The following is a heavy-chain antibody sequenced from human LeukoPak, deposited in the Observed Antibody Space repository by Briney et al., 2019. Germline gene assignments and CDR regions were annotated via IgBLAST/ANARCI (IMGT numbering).Heavy chain of an antibody. CDR3: ARDSAGSDHFDC. Sequence: ASVKVSCKASGYTFTGYYMHWVRQAPGQGLEWMGWINPNSGRTNYAQKFQGRVTMTRDTSISTAYMELSRLRSDDTAVYYCARDSAGSDHFDCWGQGTLVTVSS. J-gene: IGHJ4*02. V-gene: IGHV1-2*02. CDR1: GYTFTGYY. CDR2: INPNSGRT. D-gene: IGHD3-10*01.